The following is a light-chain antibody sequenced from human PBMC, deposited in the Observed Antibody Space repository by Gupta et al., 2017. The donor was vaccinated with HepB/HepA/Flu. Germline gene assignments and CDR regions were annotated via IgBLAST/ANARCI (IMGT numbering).Light chain of an antibody. V-gene: IGKV1-9*01. Sequence: DIQLTKSPSFLPASVGDRVTITCRASKDRSSYFAWYQHRPGKAPNLLIYAASNLQSGVPSRFSGSESGTEFTLTISSLEPEDFAIYYCQQVESYPCTFGQGTKVEIK. J-gene: IGKJ4*01. CDR1: KDRSSY. CDR2: AAS. CDR3: QQVESYPCT.